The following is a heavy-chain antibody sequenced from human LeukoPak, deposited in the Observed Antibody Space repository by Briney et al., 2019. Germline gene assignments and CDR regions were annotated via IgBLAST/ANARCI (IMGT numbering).Heavy chain of an antibody. Sequence: GGSLRLSCGASGFTFRNYGMSWVRQAPGKGLEWVSAISGGGDSTYYPDSVKGRFTISRDNSQNTLFLQMSSLRVEDTAVYYCAKEGQTVAGNGYFDYWGQGSLVTVSS. V-gene: IGHV3-23*01. CDR3: AKEGQTVAGNGYFDY. CDR2: ISGGGDST. J-gene: IGHJ4*02. D-gene: IGHD6-19*01. CDR1: GFTFRNYG.